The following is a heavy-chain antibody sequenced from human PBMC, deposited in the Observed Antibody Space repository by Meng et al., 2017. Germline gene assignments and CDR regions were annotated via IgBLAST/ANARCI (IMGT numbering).Heavy chain of an antibody. D-gene: IGHD3/OR15-3a*01. V-gene: IGHV1-8*01. CDR2: MNPNSGNT. CDR3: ARGPNRWTGFDY. J-gene: IGHJ4*02. Sequence: QVQVGDAVAEVKKPGAYIKVYCKASGFTCTSYDINWVRKATGQVLEWMGWMNPNSGNTGYAQKFQGRVTMTRNTSISTAYMELSSLRSEDTAVYYCARGPNRWTGFDYWGQGTLATFPS. CDR1: GFTCTSYD.